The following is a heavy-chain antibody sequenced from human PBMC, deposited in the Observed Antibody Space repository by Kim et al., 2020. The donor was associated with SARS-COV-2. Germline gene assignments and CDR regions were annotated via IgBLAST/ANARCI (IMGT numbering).Heavy chain of an antibody. CDR3: ARGKSGSYPIYGMDV. J-gene: IGHJ6*02. CDR2: INSDGSST. D-gene: IGHD3-10*01. Sequence: GGSLRLSCAASGFTFSSYWMHWVRQAPGKGLVWVSRINSDGSSTSYADSVKGRFTISRDNAKNTLYLQMNSLRAEDTAVYYCARGKSGSYPIYGMDVWGQGTTVTVSS. V-gene: IGHV3-74*01. CDR1: GFTFSSYW.